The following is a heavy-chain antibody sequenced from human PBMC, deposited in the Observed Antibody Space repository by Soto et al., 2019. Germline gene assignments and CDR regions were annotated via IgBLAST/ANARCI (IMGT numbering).Heavy chain of an antibody. CDR3: GRGGGGEAKHYDY. Sequence: PSETLSLTCTVSGGSIPNYYIITYCWTWIRLPPERGLEWAGPSFFNWTATDNASLTGRVAISVDVSRNQLVLWLSAVTDADTAMYYCGRGGGGEAKHYDYWGQGALVTVSS. V-gene: IGHV4-59*01. CDR2: SFFNWTA. J-gene: IGHJ4*02. D-gene: IGHD3-3*02. CDR1: GGSIPNYY.